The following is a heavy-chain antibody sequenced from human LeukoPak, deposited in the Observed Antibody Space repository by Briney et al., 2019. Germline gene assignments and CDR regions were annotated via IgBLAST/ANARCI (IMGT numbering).Heavy chain of an antibody. V-gene: IGHV3-30*18. CDR3: AKDGLYCTGGSCYNLLNS. CDR2: LPYDGNNE. J-gene: IGHJ4*02. CDR1: GFFFSNSG. D-gene: IGHD2-15*01. Sequence: GGSLRLSCAASGFFFSNSGMHWVRQAPGKRLEWVAILPYDGNNEYYADSVKGRFTAPRDNSENTLYLQMNSLRSEDTAVYYCAKDGLYCTGGSCYNLLNSWGQGTLVIVSS.